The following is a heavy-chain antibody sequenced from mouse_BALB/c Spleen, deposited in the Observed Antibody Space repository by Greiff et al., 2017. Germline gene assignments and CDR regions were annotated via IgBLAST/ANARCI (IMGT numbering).Heavy chain of an antibody. V-gene: IGHV3-2*02. CDR3: ARRGRYDDFDY. CDR2: ISYSGST. Sequence: EVQLQESGPGLVKPSQSLSLTCTVTGYSITSDYAWNWIRQFPGNKLEWMGYISYSGSTSYNPSLKSRISITRDTSKNQFFLQLNSVTTEDTATYYCARRGRYDDFDYWGQGTTLTVSS. CDR1: GYSITSDYA. D-gene: IGHD2-14*01. J-gene: IGHJ2*01.